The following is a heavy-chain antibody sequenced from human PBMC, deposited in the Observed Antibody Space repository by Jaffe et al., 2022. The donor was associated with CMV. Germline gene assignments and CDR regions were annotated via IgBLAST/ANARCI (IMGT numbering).Heavy chain of an antibody. V-gene: IGHV3-9*01. CDR2: ISWNSGSI. J-gene: IGHJ4*02. CDR3: AKDGSGGEFDY. Sequence: EVQLVESGGGLVQPGRSLRLSCAASGFTFDDYAMHWVRQAPGKGLEWVSGISWNSGSIGYADSVKGRFTISRDNAKNSLYLQMNSLRAEDTALYYCAKDGSGGEFDYWGQGTLVTVSS. D-gene: IGHD3-16*01. CDR1: GFTFDDYA.